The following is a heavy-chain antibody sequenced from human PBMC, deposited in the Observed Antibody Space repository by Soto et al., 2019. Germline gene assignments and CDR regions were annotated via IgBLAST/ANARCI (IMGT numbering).Heavy chain of an antibody. V-gene: IGHV3-30-3*01. Sequence: QVQLVESGGGVVQPGRSLRLSCAASGFTFSSYAMHWVRQAPGKGLEWVAVISYDGSNKYYADSVKGRFTISRDNSKNTLYLQMNSLRAEDTAVYYCAREGGDRNTAMVKGLYYYGRDVWGQGTTVTVSS. D-gene: IGHD5-18*01. J-gene: IGHJ6*02. CDR1: GFTFSSYA. CDR2: ISYDGSNK. CDR3: AREGGDRNTAMVKGLYYYGRDV.